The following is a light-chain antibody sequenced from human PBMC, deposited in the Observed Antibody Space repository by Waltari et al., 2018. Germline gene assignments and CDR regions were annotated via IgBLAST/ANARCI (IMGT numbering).Light chain of an antibody. CDR2: DAS. V-gene: IGKV1-33*01. CDR3: QQYKDLPRT. Sequence: DIQMTQSPSSMSASVGDRVSITCQASQDIRNYLSWYQQKPGKAPKLLIYDASNLEKGVPSRFSGSASGTDFSFTISSLQPEDIGTYYCQQYKDLPRTFGQGTKVEFK. J-gene: IGKJ1*01. CDR1: QDIRNY.